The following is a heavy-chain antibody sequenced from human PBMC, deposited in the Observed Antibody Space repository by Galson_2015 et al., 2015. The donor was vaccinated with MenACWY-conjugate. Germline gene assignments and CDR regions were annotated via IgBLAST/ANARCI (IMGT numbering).Heavy chain of an antibody. V-gene: IGHV3-15*01. D-gene: IGHD4-11*01. J-gene: IGHJ6*02. CDR2: IKSKTDGGTT. CDR3: ARDYSNYYYGMDV. Sequence: SLRLSCAASGFTFSNAWMSWVRQAPGKGLEWVGRIKSKTDGGTTDYAAPVKGRFTISRDDSKNTLYLQMNSLKTEDTAVYFCARDYSNYYYGMDVWGQGTTVTVSS. CDR1: GFTFSNAW.